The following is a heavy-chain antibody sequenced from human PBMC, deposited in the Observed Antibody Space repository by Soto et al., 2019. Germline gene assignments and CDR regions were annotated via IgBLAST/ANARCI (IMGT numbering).Heavy chain of an antibody. Sequence: QVQLVQSGAEVKKPGASVKVSCKASGYTFTSYYMHWVRQAPGQGLEWMGIINPSGGSTSYAQKFQGRVTMTRDTCTSTVYMELSRLRSEDTAVYYCAREGRGVRGGGYWGQGTLVTVSS. CDR1: GYTFTSYY. CDR3: AREGRGVRGGGY. V-gene: IGHV1-46*01. J-gene: IGHJ4*02. D-gene: IGHD3-10*01. CDR2: INPSGGST.